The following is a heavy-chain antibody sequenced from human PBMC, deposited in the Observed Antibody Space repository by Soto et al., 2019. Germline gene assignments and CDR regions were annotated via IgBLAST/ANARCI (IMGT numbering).Heavy chain of an antibody. CDR3: ARALVTDYNSRDYHYYFAMDV. CDR2: VYHTWTT. J-gene: IGHJ6*02. CDR1: GGPVSGDDLY. D-gene: IGHD3-22*01. V-gene: IGHV4-30-4*08. Sequence: SETLYLTCTVSGGPVSGDDLYWSWIRHLPGKGLEWIANVYHTWTTYYNPSLKSRVSMSVDTSQNQFSLILASVTAADTAVYYCARALVTDYNSRDYHYYFAMDVWGQGTSVTVSS.